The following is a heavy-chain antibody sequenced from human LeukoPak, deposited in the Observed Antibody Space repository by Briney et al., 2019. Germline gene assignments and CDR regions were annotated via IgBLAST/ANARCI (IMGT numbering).Heavy chain of an antibody. CDR1: GFTFSSYG. D-gene: IGHD2-2*01. CDR3: AKVGLYCSSTICPRLYYYYGMDV. CDR2: ISYDGSNK. J-gene: IGHJ6*02. V-gene: IGHV3-30*18. Sequence: GGSLRLSCAATGFTFSSYGMHWVRQAPGKGLEWVAVISYDGSNKYYADSVKGRFTISRDNSKNTLYLQMNSLRAEDTAVYYCAKVGLYCSSTICPRLYYYYGMDVWGQGTTVTVSS.